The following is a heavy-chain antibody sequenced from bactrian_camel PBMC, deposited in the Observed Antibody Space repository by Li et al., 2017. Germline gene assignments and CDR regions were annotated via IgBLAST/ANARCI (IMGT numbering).Heavy chain of an antibody. CDR2: IAPSTGST. J-gene: IGHJ4*01. CDR1: GSGYISGTYC. Sequence: QLVESGGGSVNAGGSLTLSCAASGSGYISGTYCLGWFRQVSGKEREGVAAIAPSTGSTYYDDSIKGRFTVSHVNSNNTLHLQMNSLKPDDTAMYYCAADKGTIGDCSKDWQYAYWGRGTQVTVS. CDR3: AADKGTIGDCSKDWQYAY. D-gene: IGHD1*01. V-gene: IGHV3S1*01.